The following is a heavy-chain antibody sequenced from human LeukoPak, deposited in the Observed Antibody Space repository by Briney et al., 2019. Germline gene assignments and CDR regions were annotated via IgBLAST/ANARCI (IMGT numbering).Heavy chain of an antibody. CDR2: ISAYNGNT. D-gene: IGHD3-16*02. J-gene: IGHJ4*02. Sequence: GASVKVSCKASGYTFTSYGISWVRQAPGQGLEWMGWISAYNGNTNYAQKFQGRVTITADESTSTAYMELSSLRSEDTAVYYCAREDRQYDYVWGSYRYFYWGQGTLVTVSS. CDR1: GYTFTSYG. V-gene: IGHV1-18*01. CDR3: AREDRQYDYVWGSYRYFY.